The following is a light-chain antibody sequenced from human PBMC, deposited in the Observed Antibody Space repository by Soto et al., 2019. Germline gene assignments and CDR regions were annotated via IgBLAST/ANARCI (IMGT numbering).Light chain of an antibody. CDR2: AVS. CDR3: YSYTSSSTNV. V-gene: IGLV2-14*01. Sequence: QSVLTQPASVSGSPGQSITISCTGTSSDIGGYNFVSWYQHHPGKDPKLMIFAVSNRPSGVSNRFSGSKSGNTASLTISGLQPEDEADYFCYSYTSSSTNVFGSGTKLTVL. J-gene: IGLJ1*01. CDR1: SSDIGGYNF.